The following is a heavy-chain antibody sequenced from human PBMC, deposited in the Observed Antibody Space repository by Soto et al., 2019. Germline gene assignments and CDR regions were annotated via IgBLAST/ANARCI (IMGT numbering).Heavy chain of an antibody. CDR1: GDSVSSNSAA. D-gene: IGHD6-6*01. Sequence: KQSQTLSLTCAISGDSVSSNSAAWNWIRQSPSRGLEWLGRTYYRSKWYNDYAVSVKSRITINPDTSKNQFSLQLNSVTPEDTAVYYCARDSGAAQSYHNWFDPWGQGTLVTVSS. CDR3: ARDSGAAQSYHNWFDP. V-gene: IGHV6-1*01. CDR2: TYYRSKWYN. J-gene: IGHJ5*02.